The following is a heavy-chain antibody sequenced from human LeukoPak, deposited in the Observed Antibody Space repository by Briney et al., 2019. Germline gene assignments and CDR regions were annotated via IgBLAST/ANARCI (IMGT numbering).Heavy chain of an antibody. CDR2: ISGSGGST. D-gene: IGHD1-26*01. CDR1: GFTFSSYG. Sequence: GGSLRLSCAASGFTFSSYGMSWVRQAPGKGLEWVSAISGSGGSTYYADSVKGRFTISRDNSKNTLYLQMNSLRAEDTAVYYCARERVGYNWFDPWGQGTLVTVSS. V-gene: IGHV3-23*01. J-gene: IGHJ5*02. CDR3: ARERVGYNWFDP.